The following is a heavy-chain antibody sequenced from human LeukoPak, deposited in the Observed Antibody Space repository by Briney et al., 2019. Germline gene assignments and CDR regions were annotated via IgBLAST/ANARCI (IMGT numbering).Heavy chain of an antibody. V-gene: IGHV3-21*01. CDR2: ISSSSSYI. D-gene: IGHD1-1*01. CDR1: GFTFSSYA. J-gene: IGHJ4*02. Sequence: PGGSLRLSCAASGFTFSSYAMSWVRQAPGKGLEWVSSISSSSSYIYYADSVKGRFTISRDNAKNSLYLQMNSLRAEDTAVYYCARDLDDAPFFYFDYWGQGTLVTVSS. CDR3: ARDLDDAPFFYFDY.